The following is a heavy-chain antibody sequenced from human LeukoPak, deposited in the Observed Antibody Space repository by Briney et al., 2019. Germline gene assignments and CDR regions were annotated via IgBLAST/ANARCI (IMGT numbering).Heavy chain of an antibody. Sequence: PGGSLRLSCAASGFSFMTYAMTWVRQAPGKGLEWVSAVSGGGDNTHYADSVKGRFTISRDNSKNTLYLQMSSLRAEDTAVYYGAKDIAAGLYYFYYWGQGSLVAVSS. V-gene: IGHV3-23*01. J-gene: IGHJ4*02. CDR3: AKDIAAGLYYFYY. D-gene: IGHD6-13*01. CDR1: GFSFMTYA. CDR2: VSGGGDNT.